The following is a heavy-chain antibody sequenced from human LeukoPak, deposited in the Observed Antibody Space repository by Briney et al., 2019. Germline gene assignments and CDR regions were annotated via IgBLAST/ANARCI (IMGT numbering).Heavy chain of an antibody. J-gene: IGHJ4*02. CDR3: ARDYASDY. Sequence: QTGGSLRLSCAASGFTFSSYEVNWVRQAPGKGLEWLSYISSRGKTINCADSVKGRFTISRDNARNSLYLQMNSLRAEDTAVYYCARDYASDYWGQGTLVTVSS. CDR1: GFTFSSYE. V-gene: IGHV3-48*03. CDR2: ISSRGKTI. D-gene: IGHD3-10*01.